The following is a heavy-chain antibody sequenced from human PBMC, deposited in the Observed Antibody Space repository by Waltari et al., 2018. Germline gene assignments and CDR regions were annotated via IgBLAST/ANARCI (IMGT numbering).Heavy chain of an antibody. Sequence: EVQLVQSGAEVKKPGATVKISCKASGYTFTDYYMHWVQQAPGKGLEWMGRVDPEDGEKIYAEKFQGRVTITADTSTDTAYMELSSLRSEDTAVYYCARAMIVVVIHSEFDPWGQGTLVTVSS. CDR2: VDPEDGEK. CDR1: GYTFTDYY. J-gene: IGHJ5*02. CDR3: ARAMIVVVIHSEFDP. V-gene: IGHV1-69-2*01. D-gene: IGHD3-22*01.